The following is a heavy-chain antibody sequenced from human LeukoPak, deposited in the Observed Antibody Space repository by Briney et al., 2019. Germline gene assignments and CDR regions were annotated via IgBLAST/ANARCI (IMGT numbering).Heavy chain of an antibody. D-gene: IGHD2-2*02. J-gene: IGHJ6*02. CDR3: AKGVYCSSTSCYTGMDV. Sequence: GGSLRLSCAASGFTFSSYSMNWVRQAPGKGLEWVSYISSSSSTIYYADSVKGRFTISRDNAKNSLYLQMNSLRDEDTAVYYCAKGVYCSSTSCYTGMDVWGQGTTVTVSS. CDR2: ISSSSSTI. V-gene: IGHV3-48*02. CDR1: GFTFSSYS.